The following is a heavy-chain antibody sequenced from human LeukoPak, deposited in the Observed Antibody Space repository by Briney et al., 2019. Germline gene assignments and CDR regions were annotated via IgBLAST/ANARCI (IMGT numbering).Heavy chain of an antibody. CDR2: IIPIFGTA. J-gene: IGHJ4*02. V-gene: IGHV1-69*05. CDR1: GGTFSSYA. D-gene: IGHD6-13*01. CDR3: AREETAAGTGYFDY. Sequence: SVKVSCKASGGTFSSYAISWVRQAPGQGLEWMGGIIPIFGTANYAQKFQGRVTITTDESTSTVYMELSSLRSEDTAVYYCAREETAAGTGYFDYWGQGTLVTVSS.